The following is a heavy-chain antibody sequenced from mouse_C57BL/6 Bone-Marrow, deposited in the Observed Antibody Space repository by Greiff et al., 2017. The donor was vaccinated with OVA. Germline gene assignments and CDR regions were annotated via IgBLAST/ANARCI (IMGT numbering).Heavy chain of an antibody. V-gene: IGHV1-80*01. D-gene: IGHD1-1*01. CDR3: ASRPSRSITTVDAMDY. J-gene: IGHJ4*01. CDR2: IYPGDGDT. Sequence: QVQLQQSGAELVKPGASVKISCKASGYAFSSYWMNWVKQRPGKGLGWIGQIYPGDGDTNYNGKFKGKATLTADKSSSTAYMQLSSLTSEDSAVYFCASRPSRSITTVDAMDYWGQGTSVTVSS. CDR1: GYAFSSYW.